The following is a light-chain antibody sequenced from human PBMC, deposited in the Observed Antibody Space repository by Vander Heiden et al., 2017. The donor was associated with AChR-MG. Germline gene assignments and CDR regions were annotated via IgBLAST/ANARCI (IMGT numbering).Light chain of an antibody. CDR2: KAS. Sequence: DIQMTQSPSTLSASVGDRVTITCRASQSISIWLAWYQQKPGKAPKLLIYKASSLESGVPSRFSGSGSGTEFTLTISSLQPDDFATYYCQQYNSYSGMYTFGQGTKLEIK. V-gene: IGKV1-5*03. CDR3: QQYNSYSGMYT. J-gene: IGKJ2*01. CDR1: QSISIW.